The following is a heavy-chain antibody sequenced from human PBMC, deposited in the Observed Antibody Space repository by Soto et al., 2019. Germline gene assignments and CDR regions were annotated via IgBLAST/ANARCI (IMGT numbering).Heavy chain of an antibody. V-gene: IGHV4-4*07. CDR2: VYSTGTT. J-gene: IGHJ4*02. Sequence: ETLSLTCSVSGGSINIYWWSWIRQPAGKGLEWIGRVYSTGTTDYNPSLNSRATMSVETSKNQFSLKLTSVTAADTAVYYCARDIGSYAYGEGYWGQGIQVTVSS. CDR1: GGSINIYW. D-gene: IGHD3-10*01. CDR3: ARDIGSYAYGEGY.